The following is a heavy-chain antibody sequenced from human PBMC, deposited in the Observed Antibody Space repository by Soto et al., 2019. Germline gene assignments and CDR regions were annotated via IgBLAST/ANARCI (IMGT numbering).Heavy chain of an antibody. Sequence: EVQLLESGGGLVQPGGSLRLSCAASGFTFSSYAMSWVRQAPGKGLEWVSAISGSGGSTYYADSVKGLFTISRDNSKNTRYLQMNSLRAEDTAVYSCANAPGELRGDYYFSGMDGLAQGTTVTVS. D-gene: IGHD3-16*01. V-gene: IGHV3-23*01. CDR1: GFTFSSYA. CDR2: ISGSGGST. J-gene: IGHJ6*02. CDR3: ANAPGELRGDYYFSGMDG.